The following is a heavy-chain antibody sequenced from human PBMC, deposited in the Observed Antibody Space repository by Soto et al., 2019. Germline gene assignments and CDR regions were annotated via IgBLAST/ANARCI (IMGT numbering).Heavy chain of an antibody. CDR2: FDPEDGET. V-gene: IGHV1-24*01. J-gene: IGHJ3*02. CDR3: ATDLQMTQPILDAFDI. CDR1: GYTLTELS. Sequence: ASVKVSCKVSGYTLTELSMHWVRQAPGKGLEWMGGFDPEDGETIYAQKFQGRVTMTEDTSTDTAYMELSSLRSEDTAVYYCATDLQMTQPILDAFDIWGQGTMVTVSS. D-gene: IGHD1-26*01.